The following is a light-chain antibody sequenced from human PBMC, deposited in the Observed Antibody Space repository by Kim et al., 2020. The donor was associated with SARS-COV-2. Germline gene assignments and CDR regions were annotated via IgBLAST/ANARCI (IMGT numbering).Light chain of an antibody. J-gene: IGLJ1*01. Sequence: QSALTQPASVSGSPGQSITISCTGTSSDVGDYNSVSWYQQHPGKAPKLMIYDVTNRPSGVSDRFSGSKSGNTASLTISGLQAEDEADYYCSSYTSNSTYVFGAGTRVTVL. CDR1: SSDVGDYNS. V-gene: IGLV2-14*01. CDR3: SSYTSNSTYV. CDR2: DVT.